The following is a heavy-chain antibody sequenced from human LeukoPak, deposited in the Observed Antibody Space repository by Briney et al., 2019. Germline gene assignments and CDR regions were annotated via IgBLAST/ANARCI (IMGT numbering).Heavy chain of an antibody. CDR1: GYTFTSYY. D-gene: IGHD3-10*01. V-gene: IGHV1-46*01. Sequence: ASVKVSCKASGYTFTSYYMHWVRQAPGQGLVWMGIINPSGGSTSYAQKFQGRVTMTRDTSTSTVYMELSSLRSEDTAVYYCARDLIRDPPFDPWGQGTLVTVSS. J-gene: IGHJ5*02. CDR2: INPSGGST. CDR3: ARDLIRDPPFDP.